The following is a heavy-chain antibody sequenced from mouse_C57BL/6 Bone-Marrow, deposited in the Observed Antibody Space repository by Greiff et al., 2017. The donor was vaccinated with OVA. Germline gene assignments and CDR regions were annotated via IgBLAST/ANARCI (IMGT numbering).Heavy chain of an antibody. D-gene: IGHD1-1*01. CDR1: GFTFSSYG. J-gene: IGHJ2*01. V-gene: IGHV5-6*01. Sequence: EVQLQESGGDLVKPGGSLKLSCAASGFTFSSYGMSWVRQTPDKRLEWVATISSGGSYTYYPDSVKGRFTISRDNAKNTLYLQMSSLKSEGTAMYYCARQYYGSFDYWGQGTTLTVSS. CDR3: ARQYYGSFDY. CDR2: ISSGGSYT.